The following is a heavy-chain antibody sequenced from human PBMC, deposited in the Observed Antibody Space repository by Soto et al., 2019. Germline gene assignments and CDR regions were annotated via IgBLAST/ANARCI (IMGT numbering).Heavy chain of an antibody. CDR1: GFPFNSAW. V-gene: IGHV3-15*07. CDR3: TTDSRTTLPEIRFDY. J-gene: IGHJ4*01. Sequence: PGGSLRLSCAASGFPFNSAWINWVRQVPGKGLEWVGRVKSKADGGSGDYAAPVKGRFVVSRDDSEDIVYLQMNSLKIEDTGVYYCTTDSRTTLPEIRFDYWGHGTQVTVSS. D-gene: IGHD1-26*01. CDR2: VKSKADGGSG.